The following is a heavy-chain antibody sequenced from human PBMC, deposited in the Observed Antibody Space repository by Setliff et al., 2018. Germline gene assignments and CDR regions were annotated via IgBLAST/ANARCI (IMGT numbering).Heavy chain of an antibody. J-gene: IGHJ4*02. CDR3: ARTGTYWYFNY. CDR1: GASINSGTYY. V-gene: IGHV4-39*01. D-gene: IGHD1-26*01. CDR2: IHYSGTT. Sequence: SETLSLTCTVSGASINSGTYYWAWIRQPPGKGLEWIGRIHYSGTTYYNASLKSRVTMSVDTSKTQFSLNLSSVTAADTAVYYCARTGTYWYFNYWGQGALVTVSS.